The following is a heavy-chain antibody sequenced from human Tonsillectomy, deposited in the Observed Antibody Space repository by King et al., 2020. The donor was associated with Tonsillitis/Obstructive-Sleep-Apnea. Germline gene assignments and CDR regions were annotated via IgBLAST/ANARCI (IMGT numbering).Heavy chain of an antibody. Sequence: QLVQSGAEVKKPGASVKVSCKASGYTFTSYAMHWVRQAPGQRLEWMGWINAGNGNTKYSKKFQGRVTITRDTSASTAYMELSSLRSEDTAVYYCARPSLTYCSSTSCYNYWGQGTLVTVSS. D-gene: IGHD2-2*02. V-gene: IGHV1-3*01. CDR2: INAGNGNT. CDR1: GYTFTSYA. CDR3: ARPSLTYCSSTSCYNY. J-gene: IGHJ4*02.